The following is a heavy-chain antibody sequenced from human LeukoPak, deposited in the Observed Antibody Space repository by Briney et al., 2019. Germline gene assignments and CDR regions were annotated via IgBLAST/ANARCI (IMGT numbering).Heavy chain of an antibody. CDR2: IYYSGST. V-gene: IGHV4-59*08. CDR3: ARIQDYDILTGCVDY. Sequence: SETLSLTCTVSGGSISSYYWSWIRQPPGKGLEWIGYIYYSGSTNYNPSLKSRVTISVDTSKNQFSLKLSSVTAADTAVYYCARIQDYDILTGCVDYWGQGTLVTVSS. CDR1: GGSISSYY. D-gene: IGHD3-9*01. J-gene: IGHJ4*02.